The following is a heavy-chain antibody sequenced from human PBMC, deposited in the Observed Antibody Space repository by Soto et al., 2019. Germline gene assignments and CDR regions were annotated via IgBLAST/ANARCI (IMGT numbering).Heavy chain of an antibody. CDR2: IQYDGSNN. V-gene: IGHV3-30*18. CDR3: AKDRVGVGGWRVDC. CDR1: GFTFSSYG. Sequence: QVQLVESGGGVVQPGRSLRLSCAASGFTFSSYGMHWVRQAPGKGLEWVAVIQYDGSNNYYTDSVKGRFSISRDNSKNTLYLQMNSLRAEDTAVYYCAKDRVGVGGWRVDCWGQGTLVTVAS. J-gene: IGHJ4*02. D-gene: IGHD3-10*01.